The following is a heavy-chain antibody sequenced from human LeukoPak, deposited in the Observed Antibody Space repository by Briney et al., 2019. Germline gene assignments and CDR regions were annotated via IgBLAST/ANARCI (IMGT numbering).Heavy chain of an antibody. V-gene: IGHV4-4*07. CDR1: RGSTSTYY. CDR3: ARTLDPPNLNWYFDY. J-gene: IGHJ4*02. D-gene: IGHD1-1*01. Sequence: SETLSLTCTVSRGSTSTYYWSWIRQPAGKGLEWIGRIYPSGNTNFNPSLMSRVTMSIDTSKNQFSLKLSSVTAADTAIYYCARTLDPPNLNWYFDYWGQGILVTVSS. CDR2: IYPSGNT.